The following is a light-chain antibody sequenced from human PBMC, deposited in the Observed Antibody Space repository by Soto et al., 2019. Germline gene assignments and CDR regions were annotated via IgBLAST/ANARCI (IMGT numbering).Light chain of an antibody. V-gene: IGKV3-15*01. Sequence: EIVMTQSPATLSVSPGERATLSCRASQSVSSNIAWYQQKPGQAPRLLIYGASTRATGIPARFSGSGSGTEFILTISSLQSEDFAVYYCQHYNNWPPWTFGQGTKVEIK. CDR2: GAS. CDR3: QHYNNWPPWT. J-gene: IGKJ1*01. CDR1: QSVSSN.